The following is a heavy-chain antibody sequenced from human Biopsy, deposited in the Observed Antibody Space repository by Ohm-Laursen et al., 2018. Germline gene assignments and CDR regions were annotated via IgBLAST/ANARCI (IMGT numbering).Heavy chain of an antibody. D-gene: IGHD2/OR15-2a*01. V-gene: IGHV4-59*01. J-gene: IGHJ6*02. CDR1: GGSISSDY. CDR2: IYYSGST. CDR3: ARATNSTGWPYYYFYGMDV. Sequence: SEPLSLTCTVSGGSISSDYWSWIRQTPGKGLEWIGYIYYSGSTNYNPSLKSRVTISVDTSKNQFSLRLNSVTAADTAVYYCARATNSTGWPYYYFYGMDVWGQGTTVTVSS.